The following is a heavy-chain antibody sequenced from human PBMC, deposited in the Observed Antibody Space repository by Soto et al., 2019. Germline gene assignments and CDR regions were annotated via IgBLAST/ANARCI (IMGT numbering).Heavy chain of an antibody. CDR2: ISSSATTS. V-gene: IGHV3-11*01. J-gene: IGHJ4*02. D-gene: IGHD5-12*01. CDR1: GFTFSDHY. Sequence: QVQLVESGGGLVKPGGSLRLSCAASGFTFSDHYMTWIRQAPGKGVEWVSSISSSATTSYYTDSVKGRFTISRDNAENSVDLQMTSLRAEDTAVYYCARVGANKVWNIVPRPKGYFFDYWGQGTLVTVSS. CDR3: ARVGANKVWNIVPRPKGYFFDY.